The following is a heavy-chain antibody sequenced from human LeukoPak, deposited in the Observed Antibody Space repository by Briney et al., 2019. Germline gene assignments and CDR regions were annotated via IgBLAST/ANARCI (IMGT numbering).Heavy chain of an antibody. D-gene: IGHD2-2*02. J-gene: IGHJ3*02. CDR1: GYTFTGYY. V-gene: IGHV1-2*02. CDR3: ARSRAVVPAAIVAAFDI. Sequence: SVKVSCKASGYTFTGYYMHWVRQAPGQGLEWTGWINPNSGGTNYAQKFQGRVTMTRDTSISTAYMELSRLGSDDTAVYYCARSRAVVPAAIVAAFDIWGQGTMVTVSS. CDR2: INPNSGGT.